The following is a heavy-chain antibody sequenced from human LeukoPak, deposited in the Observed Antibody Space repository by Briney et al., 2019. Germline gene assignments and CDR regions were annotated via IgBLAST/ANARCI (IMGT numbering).Heavy chain of an antibody. D-gene: IGHD6-19*01. CDR3: RRRLFIDGWYKT. CDR2: IYYSGST. Sequence: SETLSLTCTVSGGSISSSSYYWGWIRQPPGKGLEWIGSIYYSGSTYYNPSLKSRVTISVDTSKNEVSLKLTSVTAADTAVYFCRRRLFIDGWYKTWGQGTLVSVST. V-gene: IGHV4-39*07. CDR1: GGSISSSSYY. J-gene: IGHJ4*02.